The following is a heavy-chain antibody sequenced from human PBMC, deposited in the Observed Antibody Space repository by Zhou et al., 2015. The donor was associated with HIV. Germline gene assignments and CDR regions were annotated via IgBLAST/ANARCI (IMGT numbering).Heavy chain of an antibody. CDR3: ARVRIAAAGPYYYGMDV. J-gene: IGHJ6*02. Sequence: QVQLVQSGAEVKKPGASVKVSCKASGYTFTGYYMHWVRQAPGQGLEWMGWINPNSGGTNYAQKFQGRVTMTRDTSISTAYMELSRLRSDDTAVYYCARVRIAAAGPYYYGMDVWGQGTTVTVSS. D-gene: IGHD6-13*01. V-gene: IGHV1-2*02. CDR2: INPNSGGT. CDR1: GYTFTGYY.